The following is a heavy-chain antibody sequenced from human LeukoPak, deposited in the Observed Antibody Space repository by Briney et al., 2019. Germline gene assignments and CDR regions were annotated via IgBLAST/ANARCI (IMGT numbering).Heavy chain of an antibody. V-gene: IGHV4-59*01. Sequence: PSETPSLTCTVSGGSISSYYWSWIRQPPGKGLEWIGYIYYSGTTNYNPSLKSRVTMSVDTSKNQFSLRLNSVTPADTAVYYCARAKGDYWGQGTLVTVSS. CDR3: ARAKGDY. J-gene: IGHJ4*02. CDR2: IYYSGTT. CDR1: GGSISSYY.